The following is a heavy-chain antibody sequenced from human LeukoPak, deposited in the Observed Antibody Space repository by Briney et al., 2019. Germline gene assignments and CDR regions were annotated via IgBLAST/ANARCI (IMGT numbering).Heavy chain of an antibody. D-gene: IGHD6-19*01. CDR2: ISSSSSTI. CDR1: GFTFSSYS. CDR3: ARAPSRGWYVYYYYYMDV. J-gene: IGHJ6*03. V-gene: IGHV3-48*04. Sequence: GGSLRLSCAASGFTFSSYSMNWVRQAPGKGLEWVSYISSSSSTIYYADSVKGRFTISRDNAKNSLYLQMNSLRAEDTAVYYCARAPSRGWYVYYYYYMDVWGKGTTVTVSS.